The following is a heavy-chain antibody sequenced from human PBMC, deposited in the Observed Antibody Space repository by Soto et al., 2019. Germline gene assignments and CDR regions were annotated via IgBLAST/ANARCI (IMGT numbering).Heavy chain of an antibody. Sequence: QVQLVQSGAEVKKPGASVKVSCKASGYTFTSYGITWVRQAPGQGIEWMGWISAYNGNTNYEQKLQGRVTMTTDTSTSTAYMERRSLSTDATAVYSGARIRNRSSSSWYGLWGQGTLVTFSA. CDR2: ISAYNGNT. CDR1: GYTFTSYG. D-gene: IGHD6-13*01. CDR3: ARIRNRSSSSWYGL. J-gene: IGHJ1*01. V-gene: IGHV1-18*01.